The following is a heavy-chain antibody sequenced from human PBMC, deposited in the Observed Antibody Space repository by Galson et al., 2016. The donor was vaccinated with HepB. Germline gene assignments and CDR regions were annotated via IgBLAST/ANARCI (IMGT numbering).Heavy chain of an antibody. Sequence: SLRLSCAASEFTFSSYGMLWVRRAPGKGLEWVSSISGSGGGTYYADSVKGRFTISRDNAEDSLYLQTNSLRAEDTAVYYCARVLRQQLHPGHDYWGQGSLVTVSS. J-gene: IGHJ4*02. CDR3: ARVLRQQLHPGHDY. CDR1: EFTFSSYG. V-gene: IGHV3-21*01. CDR2: ISGSGGGT. D-gene: IGHD6-13*01.